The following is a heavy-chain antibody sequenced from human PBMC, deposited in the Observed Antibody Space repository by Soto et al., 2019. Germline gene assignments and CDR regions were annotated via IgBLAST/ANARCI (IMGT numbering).Heavy chain of an antibody. D-gene: IGHD1-26*01. CDR1: GGIFNSHG. CDR3: ARSSGSYYPTFFD. CDR2: ITAIFGTA. V-gene: IGHV1-69*06. Sequence: SVKVSCKASGGIFNSHGISWVRQAPGQGLEWLGGITAIFGTADNSQKFQGRVTITADKSTSTVYMELRSLRSDDTAVYYCARSSGSYYPTFFD. J-gene: IGHJ3*01.